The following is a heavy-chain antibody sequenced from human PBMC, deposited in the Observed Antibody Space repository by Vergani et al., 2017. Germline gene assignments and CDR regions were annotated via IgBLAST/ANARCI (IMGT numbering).Heavy chain of an antibody. D-gene: IGHD3-9*01. CDR1: GFSIDNGHY. Sequence: QVQLQESGPGLVKPSETLSLTCAVSGFSIDNGHYWDWIRQPPGKGPEWLGSIYRTGRTHFNPSLKSRVTISVDTSNNHFSLRLNSLTAADAAVYYCARRSGIVYEIFRGSQDFFDFWGQGTLVTVSS. CDR3: ARRSGIVYEIFRGSQDFFDF. CDR2: IYRTGRT. V-gene: IGHV4-38-2*01. J-gene: IGHJ4*02.